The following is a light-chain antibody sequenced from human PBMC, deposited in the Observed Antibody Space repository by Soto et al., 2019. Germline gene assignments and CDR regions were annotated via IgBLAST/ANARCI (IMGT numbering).Light chain of an antibody. J-gene: IGLJ1*01. V-gene: IGLV2-14*01. CDR2: DVS. CDR1: SSDVGGYNY. CDR3: SSYTSSSTLV. Sequence: QSALTQPASVSGSPGQSITISCTGTSSDVGGYNYVSWYQQHPGKAPKLMIYDVSNRPSGVSNRFSGSKSGNTASLTISGHQAEDEGDYYRSSYTSSSTLVFGTGTKLTVL.